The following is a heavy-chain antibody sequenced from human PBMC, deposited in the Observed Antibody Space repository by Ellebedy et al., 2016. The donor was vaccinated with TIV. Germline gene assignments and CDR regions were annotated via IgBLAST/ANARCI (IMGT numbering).Heavy chain of an antibody. CDR3: AKDIYCSGGSCYSGLDY. Sequence: GGSLRLSCAASGFTFSSYWMSWVRQAPGKGLEWVSGISWNSGSIGYADSVKGRFTISRDNAKNSLYLQMNSLRAEDTALYYCAKDIYCSGGSCYSGLDYWGQGTLVTVSS. CDR1: GFTFSSYW. V-gene: IGHV3-9*01. CDR2: ISWNSGSI. J-gene: IGHJ4*02. D-gene: IGHD2-15*01.